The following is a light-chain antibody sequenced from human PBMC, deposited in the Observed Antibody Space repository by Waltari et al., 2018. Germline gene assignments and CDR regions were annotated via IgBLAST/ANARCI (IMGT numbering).Light chain of an antibody. CDR3: AAWDDGLNGWV. Sequence: QSVLTQPPSASGSPGQRVTISCSGSRSNIGSNTVNWYHQIPGTAPKLLIYTDSQRASGVPDRFSGSKSGTSGYLAISGLQSEDEADYYCAAWDDGLNGWVFGGRTKLTVL. J-gene: IGLJ3*02. CDR2: TDS. CDR1: RSNIGSNT. V-gene: IGLV1-44*01.